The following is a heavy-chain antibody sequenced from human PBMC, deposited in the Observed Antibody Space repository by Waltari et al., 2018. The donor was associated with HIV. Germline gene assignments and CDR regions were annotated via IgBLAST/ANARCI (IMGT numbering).Heavy chain of an antibody. J-gene: IGHJ3*02. CDR1: GNNFAGYW. Sequence: EEKLVQSGAEVKEPGASLKISCKSLGNNFAGYWVGWVRQRPGKGLEWMGVIYPGDSEAVYSPSFQGRVIMSTDSSISTVYLQWSSLRASDTAMYYCARRKGDYRTAFDIWGQGTMVTASS. V-gene: IGHV5-51*01. D-gene: IGHD4-17*01. CDR2: IYPGDSEA. CDR3: ARRKGDYRTAFDI.